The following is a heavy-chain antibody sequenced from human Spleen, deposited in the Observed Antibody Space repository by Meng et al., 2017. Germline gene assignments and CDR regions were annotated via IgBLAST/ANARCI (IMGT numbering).Heavy chain of an antibody. CDR3: ARDLNGDRGIYFDY. CDR2: IRVGNDET. J-gene: IGHJ4*02. CDR1: GDTFSRDV. D-gene: IGHD3-10*01. V-gene: IGHV1-3*01. Sequence: QVQFVQSGAEVKKPGASVRVSCKASGDTFSRDVMHWVRQAPGQRPEWMGWIRVGNDETHYSQKFQGRVTISRDTSASTAYMELSSLRSEDTAIYYCARDLNGDRGIYFDYWGQGTLVTVSS.